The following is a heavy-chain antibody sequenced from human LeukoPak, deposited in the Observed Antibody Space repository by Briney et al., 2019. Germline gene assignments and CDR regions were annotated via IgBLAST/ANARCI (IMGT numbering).Heavy chain of an antibody. Sequence: EASVKVSCKVSGYTLTELSMHWVRQAPGKGLEWMGGFGPEDGETIYAQKFQGRVTMTEDTSTDTAYMELSSLRSEDTAVYYCATVRYGSGSYFFDYWGQGTLVTVSS. D-gene: IGHD3-10*01. V-gene: IGHV1-24*01. CDR3: ATVRYGSGSYFFDY. J-gene: IGHJ4*02. CDR1: GYTLTELS. CDR2: FGPEDGET.